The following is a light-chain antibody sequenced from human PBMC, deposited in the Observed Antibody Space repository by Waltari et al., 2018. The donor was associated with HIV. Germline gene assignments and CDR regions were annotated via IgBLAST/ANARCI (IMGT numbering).Light chain of an antibody. Sequence: DIQMTQSPSTLSASVGDRVTITCRARQSISTRLAWYQQKPGKAPKLLIYKASTLESGVPSRFSGSGSGTEFTLTISSLQPDDFATYYCQQYNRPWTFGQGTKVEIK. CDR2: KAS. V-gene: IGKV1-5*03. CDR1: QSISTR. J-gene: IGKJ1*01. CDR3: QQYNRPWT.